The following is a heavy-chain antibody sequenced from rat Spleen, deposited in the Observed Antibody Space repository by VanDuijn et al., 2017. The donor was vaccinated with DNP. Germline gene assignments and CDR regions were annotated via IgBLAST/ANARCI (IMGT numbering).Heavy chain of an antibody. CDR1: EFTFNNYW. D-gene: IGHD1-1*01. Sequence: EVQLVESGGDLVQPGRSLRLSCVVSEFTFNNYWMTWFRQVPGKGLEWVASINSRGGSPYYPDSVKGRFTISRDNAKNTLYLQMNSVRSEDTATYYCAVYFYSGDNWFAYWGQGTLVTVSS. V-gene: IGHV5-31*01. CDR2: INSRGGSP. J-gene: IGHJ3*01. CDR3: AVYFYSGDNWFAY.